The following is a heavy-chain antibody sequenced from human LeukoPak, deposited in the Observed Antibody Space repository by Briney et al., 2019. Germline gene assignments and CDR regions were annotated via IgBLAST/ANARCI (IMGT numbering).Heavy chain of an antibody. CDR2: IYYSGST. CDR1: GGSISSYY. CDR3: ARAIPAARMDV. J-gene: IGHJ6*04. D-gene: IGHD2-2*01. Sequence: PSETLSLTCTVSGGSISSYYWSWIRQPPGKGLEWIGYIYYSGSTNYNPSLKSRVTISVDTSKNQFSLKLSSVTATDTAMYYCARAIPAARMDVWGKGTTVTVSS. V-gene: IGHV4-59*01.